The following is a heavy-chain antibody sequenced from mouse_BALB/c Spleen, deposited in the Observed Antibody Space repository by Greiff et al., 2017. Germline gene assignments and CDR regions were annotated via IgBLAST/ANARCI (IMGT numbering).Heavy chain of an antibody. V-gene: IGHV2-9*02. CDR3: ARGITTATRPMDY. D-gene: IGHD1-2*01. Sequence: VKLMESGPGLVAPSQSLSITCTVSGFSLTSYGVHWVRQPPGKGLEWLGVIWAGGSTNYNSALMSRLSISKDNSKSQVFLKMNSLQTDDTAMYYCARGITTATRPMDYWGQGTSVTVSS. CDR1: GFSLTSYG. J-gene: IGHJ4*01. CDR2: IWAGGST.